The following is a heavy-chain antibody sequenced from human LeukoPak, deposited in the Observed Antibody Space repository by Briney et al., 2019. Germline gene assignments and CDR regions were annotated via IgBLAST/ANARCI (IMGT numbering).Heavy chain of an antibody. D-gene: IGHD3-22*01. CDR1: GFTFSSYA. V-gene: IGHV3-30*01. CDR3: ARDGDSSGYYLPNFDY. J-gene: IGHJ4*02. CDR2: ISYDGSNK. Sequence: GGSLRLSCAASGFTFSSYAMHWVRQAPGKGLEWVAVISYDGSNKYYADSVKGRFTISRDNSKNTLYLQMNSLRAEDTAAYYCARDGDSSGYYLPNFDYWGQGTLVTVSS.